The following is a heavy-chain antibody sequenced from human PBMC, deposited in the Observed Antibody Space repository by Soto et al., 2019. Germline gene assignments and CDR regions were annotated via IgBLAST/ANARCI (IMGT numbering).Heavy chain of an antibody. V-gene: IGHV3-33*01. CDR3: ARDKKYGFDAFDI. D-gene: IGHD4-17*01. CDR1: GFTFSSYG. CDR2: IWYDGSNK. Sequence: GGSLRLSCAASGFTFSSYGMHWVRQAPGKGLEWVAVIWYDGSNKYYADSVKGRFTISRDNSKNTLYLQMNSMRAEDTAVYYWARDKKYGFDAFDIWGKGTMVTVSS. J-gene: IGHJ3*02.